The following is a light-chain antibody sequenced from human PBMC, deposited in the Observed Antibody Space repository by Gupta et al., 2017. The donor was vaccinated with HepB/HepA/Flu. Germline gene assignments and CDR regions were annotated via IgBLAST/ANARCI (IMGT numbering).Light chain of an antibody. J-gene: IGLJ1*01. CDR1: SSNIGADLD. CDR3: QYYASRLSGYV. CDR2: GDS. V-gene: IGLV1-40*01. Sequence: QSVLTQPPSVSGAPGQRVTISCTGSSSNIGADLDVPWYQQVPGEAPKLLIYGDSSRPSGVPERFSGSKSGRSASLTITGLQAEDEADYYCQYYASRLSGYVFGTGTKVTVL.